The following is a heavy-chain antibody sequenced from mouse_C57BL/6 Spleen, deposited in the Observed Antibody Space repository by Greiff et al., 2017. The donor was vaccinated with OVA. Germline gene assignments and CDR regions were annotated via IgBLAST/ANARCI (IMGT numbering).Heavy chain of an antibody. D-gene: IGHD2-1*01. J-gene: IGHJ4*01. CDR2: ISSGSSTI. CDR1: GFTFSDYG. CDR3: ARPGLLEGVYAMDY. Sequence: EVKLVESGGGLVKPGGSLKLSCAASGFTFSDYGMHWVRQAPEKGLEWVAYISSGSSTIYYADTVKGRFTISRDNAKNTLFLQMTRLRSEDTAMYYCARPGLLEGVYAMDYWGQGTSVTVSS. V-gene: IGHV5-17*01.